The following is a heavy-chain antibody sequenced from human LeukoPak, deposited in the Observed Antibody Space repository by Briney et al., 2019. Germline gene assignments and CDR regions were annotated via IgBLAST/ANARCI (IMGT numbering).Heavy chain of an antibody. D-gene: IGHD2-15*01. Sequence: ASVKVSCKASGYTFTSYGISWVRQAPGQGLELVGWISTYNGNTNYAQKLQGRVTMTTDTSTSTAYMELRRLRSDDTAVYYCARYCSGGSCYPDDWFDPWGQGTMVTVSS. CDR2: ISTYNGNT. V-gene: IGHV1-18*04. J-gene: IGHJ5*02. CDR1: GYTFTSYG. CDR3: ARYCSGGSCYPDDWFDP.